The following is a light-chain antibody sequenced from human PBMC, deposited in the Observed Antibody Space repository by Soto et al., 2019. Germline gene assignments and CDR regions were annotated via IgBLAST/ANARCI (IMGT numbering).Light chain of an antibody. J-gene: IGKJ2*01. CDR2: GSS. CDR3: QQYCSSPPYT. V-gene: IGKV3-20*01. Sequence: EVVLTQSPGTLSLSPGERATLSCRASQSVTNKYLAWYQQKPGQAPRLLIFGSSDRATGIPDRFSGSGSGTDFTLTISRLEPEDVSVYYCQQYCSSPPYTFGQGTKLEI. CDR1: QSVTNKY.